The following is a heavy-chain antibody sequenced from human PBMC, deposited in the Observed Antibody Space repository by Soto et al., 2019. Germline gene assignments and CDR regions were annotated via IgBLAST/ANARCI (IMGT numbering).Heavy chain of an antibody. CDR3: TTDAPQYSGSEV. V-gene: IGHV3-15*01. Sequence: EVRLVEAGGGLVKPGGSLRLSCVASGINFKNAWMSWVRQAPGKGLEWLGLIKSKIDGETVDYAGPVRGRISISRDDSENIIYLQMSSLERDDTAVYYCTTDAPQYSGSEVWGPGILVTVSS. CDR1: GINFKNAW. D-gene: IGHD1-26*01. CDR2: IKSKIDGETV. J-gene: IGHJ4*02.